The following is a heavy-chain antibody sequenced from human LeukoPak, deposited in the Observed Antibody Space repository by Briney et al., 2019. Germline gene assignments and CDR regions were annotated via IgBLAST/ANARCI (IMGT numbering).Heavy chain of an antibody. CDR3: ARDAPGIAAATPLGYFDY. D-gene: IGHD6-13*01. CDR1: GFTFSSYG. J-gene: IGHJ4*02. CDR2: IWYDGSNK. V-gene: IGHV3-33*01. Sequence: GGSLRLSCAASGFTFSSYGMHWVRQAPGKGLEWVAVIWYDGSNKYYADSVKGRFTISRDNSKNTRYLQMNSLRAEDTAVYYCARDAPGIAAATPLGYFDYWGQGTLVTVSS.